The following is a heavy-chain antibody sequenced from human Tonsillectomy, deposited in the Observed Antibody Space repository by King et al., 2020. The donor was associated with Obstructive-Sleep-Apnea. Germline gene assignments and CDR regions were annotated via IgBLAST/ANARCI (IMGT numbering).Heavy chain of an antibody. CDR2: MNPNSGNT. V-gene: IGHV1-8*01. CDR1: GYTFTRYD. Sequence: QLVQSGAEVKKPGASVKVSCKASGYTFTRYDINWVRQATGQGLEWMGGMNPNSGNTGYAQKFQGRGNMNRNTSISTAYMELSSLRSEDTAVYYCARGMVRGAAFDPWGQGTLVTVSS. CDR3: ARGMVRGAAFDP. D-gene: IGHD3-10*01. J-gene: IGHJ5*02.